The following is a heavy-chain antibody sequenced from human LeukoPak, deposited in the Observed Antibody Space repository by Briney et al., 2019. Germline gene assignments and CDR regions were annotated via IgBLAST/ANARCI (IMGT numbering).Heavy chain of an antibody. CDR2: VSGSGSGDTT. CDR3: AKDDNGYASGRYYFGY. D-gene: IGHD2-8*01. CDR1: GFTFSTYA. V-gene: IGHV3-23*01. Sequence: PGGSLRLSCAASGFTFSTYAMSWVRQAPGKGLEWVSSVSGSGSGDTTYYADSVKGRFTISRDNSKNTLYLQMNSLRAEDTAVYYCAKDDNGYASGRYYFGYWGQGTLVTVSS. J-gene: IGHJ4*02.